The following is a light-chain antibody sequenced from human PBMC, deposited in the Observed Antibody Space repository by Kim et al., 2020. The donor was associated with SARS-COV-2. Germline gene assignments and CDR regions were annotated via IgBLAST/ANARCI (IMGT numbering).Light chain of an antibody. CDR1: QTLSNW. Sequence: DIQMTQSPSTLSASVGDRVTITCRASQTLSNWLAWYQQKPGKAPKLLIHMASTLETGVPSRFSGSGAETEFTLTISSLQPDDFATYYCQQYNSYPLTFGGGTKVDIK. V-gene: IGKV1-5*03. CDR2: MAS. J-gene: IGKJ4*01. CDR3: QQYNSYPLT.